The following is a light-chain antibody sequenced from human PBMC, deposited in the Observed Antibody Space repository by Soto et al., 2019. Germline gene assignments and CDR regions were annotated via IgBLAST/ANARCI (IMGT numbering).Light chain of an antibody. J-gene: IGLJ3*02. V-gene: IGLV4-69*01. Sequence: QSVLTQSPSASASLGASVKLTCTLSSGHSSYAIAWHQQQPEKGPRYLMKVNSDGSHSKGDGIADRFSGSTSGAERYLTISSLQSEDEADYYCQTWGTGIRVFGGVTKLTVL. CDR1: SGHSSYA. CDR2: VNSDGSH. CDR3: QTWGTGIRV.